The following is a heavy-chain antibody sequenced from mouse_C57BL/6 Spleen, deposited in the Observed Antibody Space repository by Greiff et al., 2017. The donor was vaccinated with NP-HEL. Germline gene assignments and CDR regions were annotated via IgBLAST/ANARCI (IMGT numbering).Heavy chain of an antibody. J-gene: IGHJ3*01. CDR3: ARGTVVAPRRAWFAD. Sequence: QVHVKQPGTELVKPGASVKLSCKASGYTFTSYWMHWVKQRPGQGLEWIGNINPSNGGTNYNEKFKSKATLTVDKSSSTAYMQLSSLTSEDSAVYYCARGTVVAPRRAWFADWGQGTLVTVSA. D-gene: IGHD1-1*01. CDR2: INPSNGGT. CDR1: GYTFTSYW. V-gene: IGHV1-53*01.